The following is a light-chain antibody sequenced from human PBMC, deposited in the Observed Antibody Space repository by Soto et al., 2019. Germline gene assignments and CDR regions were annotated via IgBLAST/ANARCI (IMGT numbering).Light chain of an antibody. J-gene: IGKJ1*01. CDR2: GGS. CDR1: PTFRCIY. CDR3: QQCGSAPGGT. Sequence: EIVFTHAPGSPSLSPWEIATVSCIASPTFRCIYLAWYQQKPGQAPRLLIYGGSSRATGIPDRFSGSGSGTDFTLTISRLEADDFAVYYCQQCGSAPGGTFGQGTQVEIK. V-gene: IGKV3-20*01.